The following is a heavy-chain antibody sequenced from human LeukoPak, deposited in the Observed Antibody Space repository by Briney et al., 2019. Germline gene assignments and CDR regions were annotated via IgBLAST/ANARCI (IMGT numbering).Heavy chain of an antibody. CDR2: IYSGGTT. V-gene: IGHV3-66*01. CDR1: GFTVSSNY. CDR3: AKGGGIHVSFDY. Sequence: GGSLRLSCAASGFTVSSNYMSWVRQAPGKGLEWVSVIYSGGTTYYADSVKGRFTISRDNSKNTLYLQMNSLIAEDTAVYYCAKGGGIHVSFDYWGQGALVTVSS. D-gene: IGHD3-10*01. J-gene: IGHJ4*02.